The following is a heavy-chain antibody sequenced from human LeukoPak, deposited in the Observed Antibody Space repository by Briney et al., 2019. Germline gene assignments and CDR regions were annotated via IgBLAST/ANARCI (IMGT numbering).Heavy chain of an antibody. J-gene: IGHJ4*02. CDR2: IYYSGST. CDR1: GGSISSGGYS. D-gene: IGHD6-25*01. CDR3: ARGGSSLGYYFDY. V-gene: IGHV4-30-4*07. Sequence: SETLSLTCAVSGGSISSGGYSWSWIRQPPGKGLEWIGYIYYSGSTYYNPSLKSRVTISVDTSKNQFSLKLSSVTAADTAVYYCARGGSSLGYYFDYWGQGTLVTVSS.